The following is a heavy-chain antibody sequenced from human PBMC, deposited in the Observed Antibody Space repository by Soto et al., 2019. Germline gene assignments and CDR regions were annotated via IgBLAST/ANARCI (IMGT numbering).Heavy chain of an antibody. CDR3: ARVSYGSGSYNDY. D-gene: IGHD3-10*01. J-gene: IGHJ4*02. CDR1: GFTFNNYW. Sequence: GGSLRLSCAASGFTFNNYWMHWVRQAPGKGLVWVSRINSDGSSTIYAGSVKGRFTISRDNAKNTLYLQMNSLRAEDTAVYYCARVSYGSGSYNDYWGQGTPVTVSS. CDR2: INSDGSST. V-gene: IGHV3-74*01.